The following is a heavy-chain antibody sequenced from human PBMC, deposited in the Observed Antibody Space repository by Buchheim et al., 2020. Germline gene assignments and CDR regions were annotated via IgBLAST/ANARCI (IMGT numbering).Heavy chain of an antibody. CDR3: ARDAFVVYGDYVIYYYYGMDV. V-gene: IGHV3-74*01. J-gene: IGHJ6*02. D-gene: IGHD4-17*01. CDR1: GFTFSSYW. CDR2: INSDGSST. Sequence: EVQLVESGGGLVQPGGSLRLSYAASGFTFSSYWMHWVRQAPGKGLVWVSRINSDGSSTSYADSVKGRFTISRDNAKNTLYLQMNSLRAEDTAVYYCARDAFVVYGDYVIYYYYGMDVWGQGTT.